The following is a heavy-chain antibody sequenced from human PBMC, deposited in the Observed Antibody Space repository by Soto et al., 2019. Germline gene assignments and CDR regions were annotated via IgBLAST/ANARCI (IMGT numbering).Heavy chain of an antibody. D-gene: IGHD6-25*01. Sequence: GGSLRLSCAASGFTFSSYAVSWVRQAPGKGLEWVSVITDSGGRTYYADSAKGRFTISRDNSKNTLYLQMNSLTAEDTAVYYCAKEALGAAAKGRSPHFDYWGQGTLVTVSS. CDR1: GFTFSSYA. CDR2: ITDSGGRT. J-gene: IGHJ4*02. CDR3: AKEALGAAAKGRSPHFDY. V-gene: IGHV3-23*01.